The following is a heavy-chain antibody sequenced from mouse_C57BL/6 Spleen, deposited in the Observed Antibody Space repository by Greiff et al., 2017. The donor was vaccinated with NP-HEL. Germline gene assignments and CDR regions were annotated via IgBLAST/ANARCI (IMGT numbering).Heavy chain of an antibody. J-gene: IGHJ4*01. CDR2: ISDGGSYT. CDR1: GFTFSSYA. CDR3: AREGGPYYSLYYAMDY. D-gene: IGHD2-12*01. Sequence: EVMLVESGGGLVKPGGSLKLSCAASGFTFSSYAMSWVRQTPEKRLEWVATISDGGSYTYYPDNVKGRFTISRDNAKNNLYLQMSHLKSEDTAMYYCAREGGPYYSLYYAMDYWGQGTSVTVSS. V-gene: IGHV5-4*01.